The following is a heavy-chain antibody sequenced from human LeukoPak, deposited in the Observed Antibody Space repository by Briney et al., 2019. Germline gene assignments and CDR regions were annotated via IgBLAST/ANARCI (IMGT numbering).Heavy chain of an antibody. J-gene: IGHJ4*02. V-gene: IGHV4-38-2*01. CDR2: IYYSGST. CDR3: ARAVEHRIMITFGGVIVRNYFDY. Sequence: GSLRLSCAASGFTFSDYYMSWIRQPPGKGLEWIGSIYYSGSTYYNPSLKSRVTISVDTSKNQFSLKLSSVTAADTAVYYCARAVEHRIMITFGGVIVRNYFDYWGQGTLVTVSS. CDR1: GFTFSDYY. D-gene: IGHD3-16*02.